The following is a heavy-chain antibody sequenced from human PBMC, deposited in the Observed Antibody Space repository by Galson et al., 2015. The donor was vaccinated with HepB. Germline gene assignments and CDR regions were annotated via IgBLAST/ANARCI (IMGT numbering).Heavy chain of an antibody. J-gene: IGHJ5*02. CDR3: AGLWFGESSNWFDP. D-gene: IGHD3-10*01. V-gene: IGHV4-30-2*01. CDR1: GGSISSGGYS. CDR2: IYHSGST. Sequence: TLSLACAVSGGSISSGGYSWRWIRQPPGKGLEWIGYIYHSGSTYYNPSLKSRVTISVDRSKNQFSLKLSSVTAADTAVHYCAGLWFGESSNWFDPWGQGTLVTVSS.